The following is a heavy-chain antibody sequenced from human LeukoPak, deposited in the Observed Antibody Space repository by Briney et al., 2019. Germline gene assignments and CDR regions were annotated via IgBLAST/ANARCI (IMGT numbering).Heavy chain of an antibody. J-gene: IGHJ4*02. Sequence: GESLKISCKGSGYSLTSYWIGWVRQMPGKGLEWMGIIYPGDSDTRYSSSFQGQVTISADKSISTAYLQWSSLKASDTAMYYCARHTDLIAAAGLNFDYWGQGTLVTVSS. D-gene: IGHD6-13*01. V-gene: IGHV5-51*01. CDR1: GYSLTSYW. CDR3: ARHTDLIAAAGLNFDY. CDR2: IYPGDSDT.